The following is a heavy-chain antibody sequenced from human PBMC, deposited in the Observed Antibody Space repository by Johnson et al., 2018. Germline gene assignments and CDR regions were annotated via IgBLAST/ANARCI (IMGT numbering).Heavy chain of an antibody. CDR3: AKDVGGFHKWECFQD. V-gene: IGHV3-15*07. J-gene: IGHJ1*01. Sequence: VQLVQSGGGVVKPGGSLRLSCAVSGFTFKNVWMNWVRLAPGKGLEWVGRIKSKIDGGTADYATPVKNRFSISRDNAKNTLYLQMNSLRVEDSAIYYCAKDVGGFHKWECFQDGGQGTLVTVSS. D-gene: IGHD2-15*01. CDR1: GFTFKNVW. CDR2: IKSKIDGGTA.